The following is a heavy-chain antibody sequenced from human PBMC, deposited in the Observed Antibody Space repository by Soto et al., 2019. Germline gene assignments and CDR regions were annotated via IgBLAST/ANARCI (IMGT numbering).Heavy chain of an antibody. Sequence: PSETLSLTCTVSGGSISTYYCNWIRQPAGKGLEWIGRIDTSGSTNYNPSLKSRVTMSVDTSENQFSLKLSSVTAADTAVYYCARGGHDFWSGQFDYWGQGSLVTVSS. V-gene: IGHV4-4*07. J-gene: IGHJ4*02. CDR1: GGSISTYY. D-gene: IGHD3-3*01. CDR3: ARGGHDFWSGQFDY. CDR2: IDTSGST.